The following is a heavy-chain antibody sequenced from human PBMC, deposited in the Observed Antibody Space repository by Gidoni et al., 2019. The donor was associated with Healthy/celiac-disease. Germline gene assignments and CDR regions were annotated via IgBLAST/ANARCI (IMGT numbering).Heavy chain of an antibody. V-gene: IGHV3-48*03. CDR3: ARELLRVTY. Sequence: EVQLVESGGGLVQPGGSRRLSWAAAGFTFSSYEMNWVRQAPGKGLAWVSYISSSGSTIYYADSVKGRFTISRDNAKNSLYLQMNSLRAEDTAVYYCARELLRVTYWGQGTLVTVSS. D-gene: IGHD4-17*01. J-gene: IGHJ4*02. CDR1: GFTFSSYE. CDR2: ISSSGSTI.